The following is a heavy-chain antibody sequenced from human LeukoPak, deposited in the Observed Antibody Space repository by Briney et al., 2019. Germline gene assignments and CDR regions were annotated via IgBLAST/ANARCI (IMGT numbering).Heavy chain of an antibody. CDR3: AKGKWELRADYFDY. J-gene: IGHJ4*02. Sequence: GGSLRLSCAASGFTFSSYGMHWVRQAPGKGLEWVAFIRYDGSNKYYADSVKGRFTISRDNSKNTLNLQVNSLRTEDTAVYYCAKGKWELRADYFDYWGQGTLVTVSS. D-gene: IGHD1-26*01. CDR2: IRYDGSNK. CDR1: GFTFSSYG. V-gene: IGHV3-30*02.